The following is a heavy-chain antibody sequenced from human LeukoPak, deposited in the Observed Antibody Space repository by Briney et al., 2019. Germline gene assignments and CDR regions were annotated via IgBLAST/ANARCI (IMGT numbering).Heavy chain of an antibody. CDR3: ARSERVDDYVYWYFDL. J-gene: IGHJ2*01. CDR2: IYHSGST. D-gene: IGHD4-17*01. Sequence: SSETLSLTCAVSGGSISSGGYSWSWIRQPPGKGLEWIGYIYHSGSTYYNPSLKSRVTISVDRSKNQFSLELSSVTAADTAVYYCARSERVDDYVYWYFDLWGRGTLVTVSS. V-gene: IGHV4-30-2*01. CDR1: GGSISSGGYS.